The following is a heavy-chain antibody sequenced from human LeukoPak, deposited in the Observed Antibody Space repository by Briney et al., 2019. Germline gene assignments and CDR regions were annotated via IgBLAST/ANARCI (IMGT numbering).Heavy chain of an antibody. CDR2: INSDGSST. D-gene: IGHD6-13*01. CDR1: EFPFVTYW. J-gene: IGHJ4*02. V-gene: IGHV3-74*03. CDR3: AREAAATARAFDL. Sequence: AGGSLRLSCAASEFPFVTYWMHWVRQAPGKGLVWVSRINSDGSSTKYADSVKGRFTISRDNAKNTLYLQMNSLRTEDTAVYYCAREAAATARAFDLWGLGTLVAVSS.